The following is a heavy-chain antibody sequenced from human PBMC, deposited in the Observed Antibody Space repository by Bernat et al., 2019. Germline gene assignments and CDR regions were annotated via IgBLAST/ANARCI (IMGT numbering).Heavy chain of an antibody. CDR1: GFTFSSYA. Sequence: EVQLVESGGGLVQPGGSLRLSCAASGFTFSSYAMSWVRQAPGKGLEWVSAISRSGGRTYYADSVKGRFTISRDNSKNTLYLQMNSLRAEDTAVYYCASADGYSSGWYPNAFDYWGQGTLVTVSS. CDR2: ISRSGGRT. J-gene: IGHJ4*02. V-gene: IGHV3-23*04. CDR3: ASADGYSSGWYPNAFDY. D-gene: IGHD6-19*01.